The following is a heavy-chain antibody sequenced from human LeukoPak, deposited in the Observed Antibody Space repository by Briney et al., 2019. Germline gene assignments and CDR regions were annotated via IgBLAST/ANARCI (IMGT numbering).Heavy chain of an antibody. V-gene: IGHV1-69*01. J-gene: IGHJ6*02. Sequence: SVNVSCKASGGTFSSYAISWVRQAPGQGLEWMGGIIPIFGTANYAQKFQGRVTITADESTSTAYMELSSLRSEDTAVYYCARDLSPYSSGWYYYYGMDVWGQGTTVTVSS. CDR2: IIPIFGTA. CDR1: GGTFSSYA. D-gene: IGHD6-19*01. CDR3: ARDLSPYSSGWYYYYGMDV.